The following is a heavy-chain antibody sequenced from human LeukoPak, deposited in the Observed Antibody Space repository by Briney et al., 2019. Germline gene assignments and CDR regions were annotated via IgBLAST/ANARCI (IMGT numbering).Heavy chain of an antibody. D-gene: IGHD2-21*02. CDR3: ASTPFPCGGDCYSPAFDI. CDR1: GFTVSSNY. Sequence: GGSLRLSCAASGFTVSSNYMSWVRQAPGKGLEWVSVIYSGGSTYYVDSVKGRFTISRHNSKNTLYLQMNSLRAEDTAVYYCASTPFPCGGDCYSPAFDIWGQGTMVTVSS. V-gene: IGHV3-53*04. J-gene: IGHJ3*02. CDR2: IYSGGST.